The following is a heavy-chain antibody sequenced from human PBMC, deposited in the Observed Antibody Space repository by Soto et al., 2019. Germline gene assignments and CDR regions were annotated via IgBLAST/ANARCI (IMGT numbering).Heavy chain of an antibody. Sequence: SETLSLTSAVAGTSSNSHNWWTWFCQTPGKGLEWIGEIYHSGDTNYNPSLERRVTLSVDKPKNQISLRLTSVTAADTAVYFCARVHFFLVRVATPGAMGLDYWGQGFSVTVSS. D-gene: IGHD1-1*01. CDR3: ARVHFFLVRVATPGAMGLDY. CDR1: GTSSNSHNW. V-gene: IGHV4-4*02. CDR2: IYHSGDT. J-gene: IGHJ4*02.